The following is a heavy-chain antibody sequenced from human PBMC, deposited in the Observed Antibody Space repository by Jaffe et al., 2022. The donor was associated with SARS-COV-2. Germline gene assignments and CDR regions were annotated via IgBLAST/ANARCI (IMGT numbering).Heavy chain of an antibody. CDR3: ARGRFWSGYFDC. CDR1: GGSMSNYY. V-gene: IGHV4-59*07. D-gene: IGHD3-3*01. CDR2: ISNNGST. Sequence: QVQLQESGPGLVKPSDTLSLNCTVSGGSMSNYYWSWIRQPPGKGLEWIGYISNNGSTNNNPSLKGRVTISMDTSKNQFSLELRSVTAADTAVYYCARGRFWSGYFDCWGQGTLVTVSS. J-gene: IGHJ4*02.